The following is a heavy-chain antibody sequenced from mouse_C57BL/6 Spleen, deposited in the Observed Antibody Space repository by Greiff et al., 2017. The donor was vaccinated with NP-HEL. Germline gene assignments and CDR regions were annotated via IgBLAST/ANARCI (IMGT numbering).Heavy chain of an antibody. D-gene: IGHD1-1*01. J-gene: IGHJ4*01. CDR1: GFTFSSYA. CDR3: TRKESIYYPMDY. V-gene: IGHV5-9-1*02. Sequence: EVKLVESGEGLVKPGGSLKLSCAASGFTFSSYAMSWVRQTPEKRLEWVAYISSGGDYIYYADTVKGRFTISRDNARNTLYLQMSSLKSEDTAMYYCTRKESIYYPMDYWGQGTSVTVSS. CDR2: ISSGGDYI.